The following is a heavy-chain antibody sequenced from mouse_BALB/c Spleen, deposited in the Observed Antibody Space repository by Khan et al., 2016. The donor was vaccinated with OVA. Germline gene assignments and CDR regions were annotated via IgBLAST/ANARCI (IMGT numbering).Heavy chain of an antibody. CDR3: AKGVWSYYYAVDY. Sequence: QVQLKESGPGLVAPSQNLSITCSVSGFSLTDYGVSWIRQPPGKGLEWLGVIWGGGSTYYNSALESRLCISKDNSKSQVFLKMNSLQTDDTAMYYCAKGVWSYYYAVDYWGQGTSVTVSS. D-gene: IGHD2-10*02. V-gene: IGHV2-6-5*01. CDR1: GFSLTDYG. CDR2: IWGGGST. J-gene: IGHJ4*01.